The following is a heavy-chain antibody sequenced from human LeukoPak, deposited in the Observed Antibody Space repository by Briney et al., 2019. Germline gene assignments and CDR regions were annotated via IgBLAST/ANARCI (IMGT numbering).Heavy chain of an antibody. D-gene: IGHD3-16*01. CDR1: GFTFSSYW. V-gene: IGHV3-7*01. J-gene: IGHJ4*02. CDR3: ARERGLFLYYFDY. CDR2: IKQDGSEK. Sequence: PGGSLRLSCAASGFTFSSYWMSWVRQAPGKGLEWVANIKQDGSEKYYVDSVKGRFTISRDNAKNSLYLQMNSLRAEDTAVYYCARERGLFLYYFDYWGRGTLVTVSS.